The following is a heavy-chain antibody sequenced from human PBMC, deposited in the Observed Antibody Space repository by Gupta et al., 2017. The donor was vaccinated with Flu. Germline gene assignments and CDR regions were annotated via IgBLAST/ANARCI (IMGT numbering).Heavy chain of an antibody. CDR3: AKDPRNPIFGVVTAGWYFDL. D-gene: IGHD3-3*01. J-gene: IGHJ2*01. CDR1: GFTFDDYA. CDR2: ISWNSGSI. Sequence: EVQLVESGGGLVQPGRSLRLSCAASGFTFDDYAMHWVRQAPGKGLEWVSGISWNSGSIGYADSVKGRFTISRDNAKNSLYLQMNSLRAEDTALYYCAKDPRNPIFGVVTAGWYFDLWGRGTLVTVSS. V-gene: IGHV3-9*01.